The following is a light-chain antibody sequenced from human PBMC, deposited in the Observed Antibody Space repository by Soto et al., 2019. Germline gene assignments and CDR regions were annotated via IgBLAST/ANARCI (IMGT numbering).Light chain of an antibody. CDR3: SSYTSSNTFVV. V-gene: IGLV2-14*01. CDR1: SSDVGGYNY. Sequence: QSAPTQPASVSGSPGQPLTISCTGTSSDVGGYNYVSWYQQHPGKAPKLMIYEVSNRPSGVSNRFSGSKSGNTASLTISGLQAEDEADYYCSSYTSSNTFVVFGGGTKLTVL. J-gene: IGLJ2*01. CDR2: EVS.